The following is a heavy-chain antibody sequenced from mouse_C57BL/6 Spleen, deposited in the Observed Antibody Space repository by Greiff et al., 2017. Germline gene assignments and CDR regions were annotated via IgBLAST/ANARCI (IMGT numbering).Heavy chain of an antibody. V-gene: IGHV1-61*01. CDR3: ASSSYYLNFAY. J-gene: IGHJ3*01. Sequence: VQLQQPGAELVRPGSSVKLSCKASGYTFTSYWMDWVKQRPGQGLEWIGNIYPSDSETHYNQKFKDKATLTVDKSSSTAYMQRSSLTSEDSAVYYCASSSYYLNFAYWGQGTLVTVSA. CDR2: IYPSDSET. D-gene: IGHD2-10*01. CDR1: GYTFTSYW.